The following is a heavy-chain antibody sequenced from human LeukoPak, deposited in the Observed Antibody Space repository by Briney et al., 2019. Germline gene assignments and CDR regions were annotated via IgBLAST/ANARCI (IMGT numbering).Heavy chain of an antibody. J-gene: IGHJ6*02. CDR1: GYTFTGYY. CDR2: INPNSGDT. V-gene: IGHV1-2*02. Sequence: ASVKVSCKASGYTFTGYYMHWVRQAPGQGFEWMGWINPNSGDTNYAQKFQGRVTMTRDTSISTAHMELSRLRSDDTAVYYCAKGAAARPYYYYGMDVWGQGTTVTVSS. D-gene: IGHD6-6*01. CDR3: AKGAAARPYYYYGMDV.